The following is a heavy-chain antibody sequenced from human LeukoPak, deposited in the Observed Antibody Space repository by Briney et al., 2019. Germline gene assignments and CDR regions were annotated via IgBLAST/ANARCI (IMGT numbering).Heavy chain of an antibody. CDR2: IDNDGSDT. D-gene: IGHD5-18*01. Sequence: PGGSLRLSCAASGFTFRNYWIHWVRQAPGQGLVWISRIDNDGSDTVYADSVKGRFTISRDNAKNTLYLQMNSLRAEDTAVYYCARGGYHHGFDIWGQGTMVTVSS. J-gene: IGHJ3*02. CDR1: GFTFRNYW. CDR3: ARGGYHHGFDI. V-gene: IGHV3-74*01.